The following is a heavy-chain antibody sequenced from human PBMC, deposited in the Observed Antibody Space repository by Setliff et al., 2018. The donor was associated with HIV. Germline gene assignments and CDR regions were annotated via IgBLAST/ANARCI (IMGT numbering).Heavy chain of an antibody. D-gene: IGHD6-25*01. CDR1: GGSFSSYA. CDR3: ASPPRGYSFHYGLDV. Sequence: SVKVSCKVSGGSFSSYAITWVRQAPGQGLEWLGGITPIFGTVTYVQRFQDRVTITTDESTSAAYMELSSLRSEDTAVYYCASPPRGYSFHYGLDVWGQGTTVTVAS. J-gene: IGHJ6*02. V-gene: IGHV1-69*05. CDR2: ITPIFGTV.